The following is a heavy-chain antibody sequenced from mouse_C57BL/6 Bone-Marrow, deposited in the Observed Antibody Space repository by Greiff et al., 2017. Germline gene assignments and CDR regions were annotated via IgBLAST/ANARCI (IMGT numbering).Heavy chain of an antibody. J-gene: IGHJ2*01. D-gene: IGHD1-1*02. V-gene: IGHV5-6*02. Sequence: DVMLVESGGDLVKPGGSLKLSCAASGFTFSSYGMSWVRQTPDKRLEWVATISSGGSYTYYPDSVKGRFNISRDNAKNTLYLQMSSLKAEDTAMYYCARHGGLDYWGQGTTLTVSS. CDR1: GFTFSSYG. CDR2: ISSGGSYT. CDR3: ARHGGLDY.